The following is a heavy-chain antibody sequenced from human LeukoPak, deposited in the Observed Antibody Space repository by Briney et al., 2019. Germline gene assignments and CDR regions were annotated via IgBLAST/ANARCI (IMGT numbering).Heavy chain of an antibody. CDR2: VSGSGGST. CDR3: AKGAASRGYTYVAN. V-gene: IGHV3-23*01. J-gene: IGHJ4*02. D-gene: IGHD5-18*01. CDR1: AFTFRSYA. Sequence: GGSLRLSCAASAFTFRSYAMIWVRQAPGKGLEWVSTVSGSGGSTYYADSVKGRFTISRDNSNNTLYLQMNSLRAEDTAVYYWAKGAASRGYTYVANWGQGTLVSVSS.